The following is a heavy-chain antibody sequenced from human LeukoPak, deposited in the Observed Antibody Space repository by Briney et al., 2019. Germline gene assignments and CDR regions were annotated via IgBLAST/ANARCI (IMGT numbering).Heavy chain of an antibody. CDR3: ARDSAAAGGLSFDY. CDR1: GYTFIGYY. CDR2: INLNSGGT. V-gene: IGHV1-2*02. D-gene: IGHD6-13*01. Sequence: GASVKVSCKASGYTFIGYYMHWVRQAPGQGLEWMGWINLNSGGTKYAQKFQGRATMTRDTSITTAYMELSRLRSDDTAVYYCARDSAAAGGLSFDYWGQGTLATGSS. J-gene: IGHJ4*02.